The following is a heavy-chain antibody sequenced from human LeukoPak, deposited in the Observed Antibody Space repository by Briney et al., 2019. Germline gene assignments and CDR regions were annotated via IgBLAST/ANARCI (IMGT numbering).Heavy chain of an antibody. J-gene: IGHJ4*02. Sequence: PSETLSLTCAVYGGSFSGYYWSWIRQPPGKGLEWIGEINHSGSTNYNPSLKSRVTISVDTSKNQFSLKLSSVTAADTAVYYCARTSRLDSRWFGELGYDYWGQGTLVTVSS. CDR2: INHSGST. V-gene: IGHV4-34*01. CDR1: GGSFSGYY. CDR3: ARTSRLDSRWFGELGYDY. D-gene: IGHD3-10*01.